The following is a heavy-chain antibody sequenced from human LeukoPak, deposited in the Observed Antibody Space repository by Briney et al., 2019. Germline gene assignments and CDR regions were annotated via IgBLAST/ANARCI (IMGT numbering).Heavy chain of an antibody. CDR1: GGSMNTYF. Sequence: SETLSLTCTVSGGSMNTYFWSWIRQPPGKGLEWIGEINHSGSTNYNPSLKSRVTISVDTSKNQFSLKLSSVTAADTAVYYCARGFYYDSSGYYYSYNWFDPWGQGTLVTVSS. J-gene: IGHJ5*02. V-gene: IGHV4-34*01. CDR3: ARGFYYDSSGYYYSYNWFDP. D-gene: IGHD3-22*01. CDR2: INHSGST.